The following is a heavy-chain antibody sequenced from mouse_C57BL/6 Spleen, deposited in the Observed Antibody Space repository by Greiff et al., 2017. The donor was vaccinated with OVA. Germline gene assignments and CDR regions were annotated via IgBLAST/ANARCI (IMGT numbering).Heavy chain of an antibody. CDR1: GYSITSGYD. J-gene: IGHJ3*01. V-gene: IGHV3-1*01. CDR2: ISYSGST. Sequence: VQLKESGPGMVKPSQSLSLTCTVTGYSITSGYDWHWIRHFPGNKLEWMGYISYSGSTNYNPSLKSRISITHDTSKNHFFLKLNSVTTEDTATYYCARSGDRSKGFFAYWGQGTLVTVSA. D-gene: IGHD3-2*01. CDR3: ARSGDRSKGFFAY.